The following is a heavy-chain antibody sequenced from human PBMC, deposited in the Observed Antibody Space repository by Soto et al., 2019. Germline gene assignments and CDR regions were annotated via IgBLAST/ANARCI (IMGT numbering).Heavy chain of an antibody. D-gene: IGHD3-10*01. CDR2: IYWDDDT. CDR1: GFSLSTYGVG. J-gene: IGHJ4*02. CDR3: AHRYGFSMAFDY. Sequence: QITLKESGPTLVKPTQTLTLTCNFSGFSLSTYGVGVGWIRQPPGKALEWLALIYWDDDTRFSPSLNSRLAITRDSSKSQVVLTMTHIEPVDTARYYCAHRYGFSMAFDYWGPGSLVTVSS. V-gene: IGHV2-5*02.